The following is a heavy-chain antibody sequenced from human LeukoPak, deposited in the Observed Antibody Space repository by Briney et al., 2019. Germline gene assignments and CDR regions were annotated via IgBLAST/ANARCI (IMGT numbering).Heavy chain of an antibody. V-gene: IGHV4-39*07. D-gene: IGHD2-15*01. CDR1: GGSISSSSYY. CDR2: IYYSGST. CDR3: ARGTTRYCSGGSCAAWFDP. Sequence: SETLSLTCTVSGGSISSSSYYWGWIRQPPGKGLEWIGSIYYSGSTYYNPSLKSRVTISVDTSKNQFSLKLSSVTAADTAVYYCARGTTRYCSGGSCAAWFDPWGQGTLVTVSS. J-gene: IGHJ5*02.